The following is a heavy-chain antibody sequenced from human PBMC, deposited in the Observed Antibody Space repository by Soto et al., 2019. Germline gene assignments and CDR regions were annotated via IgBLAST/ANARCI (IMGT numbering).Heavy chain of an antibody. CDR2: ISGSGGST. V-gene: IGHV3-23*01. Sequence: EVQLLESGGGLVQPGGSLRLSCTASGFTFKNYAMSRVRQAPRKGLDWVAAISGSGGSTYYADSVKGRFTISRDNSKNTLYLQMNSLRAEDSAVYYCAKGNSPPFYGGYYYYGMDVWGQGTTVTVSS. D-gene: IGHD3-10*01. CDR3: AKGNSPPFYGGYYYYGMDV. J-gene: IGHJ6*02. CDR1: GFTFKNYA.